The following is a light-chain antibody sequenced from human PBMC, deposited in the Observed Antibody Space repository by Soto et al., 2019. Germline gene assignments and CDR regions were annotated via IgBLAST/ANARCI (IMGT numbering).Light chain of an antibody. CDR2: NDS. CDR1: VLAKKY. Sequence: SYELTQPSSVSVSPGQTARITCSGDVLAKKYARWVQQKPGQAPVLVIYNDSERPSGIPERFSGSSSGTTVTLTIRGAQVEDEADYYCYSAADNNLVFGGGTQLTVL. CDR3: YSAADNNLV. J-gene: IGLJ3*02. V-gene: IGLV3-27*01.